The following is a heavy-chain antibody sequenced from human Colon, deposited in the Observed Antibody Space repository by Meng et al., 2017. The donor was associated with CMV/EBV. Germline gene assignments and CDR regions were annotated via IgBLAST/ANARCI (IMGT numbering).Heavy chain of an antibody. V-gene: IGHV3-48*03. D-gene: IGHD3-10*01. Sequence: GGSLRLSCVVSGFTFSHYEMNWVRQAPGKGLEWVSHINASGSDIYYADSARGRFTISRDNAKNSLFLQMNSLRAEDTAVYYCARCRRTLLSGVPGKYFYSYHMDVWGQGTTVTVSS. CDR2: INASGSDI. J-gene: IGHJ6*02. CDR1: GFTFSHYE. CDR3: ARCRRTLLSGVPGKYFYSYHMDV.